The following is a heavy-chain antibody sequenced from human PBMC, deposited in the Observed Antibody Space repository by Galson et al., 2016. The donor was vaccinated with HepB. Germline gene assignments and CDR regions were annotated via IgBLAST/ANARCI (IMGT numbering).Heavy chain of an antibody. D-gene: IGHD2-21*02. V-gene: IGHV3-33*01. CDR1: GYTFSDSG. J-gene: IGHJ4*02. CDR2: TYHDGSLK. Sequence: RLSCAASGYTFSDSGMHWVRQAPGQGLEGVAVTYHDGSLKYYADSVKGRFTISKDNAKNAVYLQMNNLRAEDTAVYDCARGEEAFCGSDCYFFDHWGQGTLVTVSS. CDR3: ARGEEAFCGSDCYFFDH.